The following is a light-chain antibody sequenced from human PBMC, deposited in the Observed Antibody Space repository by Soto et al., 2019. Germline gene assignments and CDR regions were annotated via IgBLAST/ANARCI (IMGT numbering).Light chain of an antibody. CDR1: QSINNN. J-gene: IGKJ3*01. V-gene: IGKV3-20*01. CDR2: SAS. CDR3: LLYGTSRVT. Sequence: EVVLTQSPGTLSLSPGERATLSCRASQSINNNLAWYQHKPGQAPRLLIYSASSRAAGIPDRFSGSGSRTDLTLPISRLVPEDFAVYSCLLYGTSRVTFGPGTKVDIK.